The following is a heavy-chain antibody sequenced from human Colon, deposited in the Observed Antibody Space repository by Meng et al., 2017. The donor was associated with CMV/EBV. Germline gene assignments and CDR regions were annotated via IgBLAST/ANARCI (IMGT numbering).Heavy chain of an antibody. V-gene: IGHV3-21*01. Sequence: GGSLRLSCAASGFTFSSFIMNWVRQAPGKGLEWVSSISSSSNYIYYADSVRGRFTISRDNARNSVYLQMNSLRADDTAVYYCVRDIGDLSVVVIAGTGYYGMDVWGQGTTVTVSS. CDR1: GFTFSSFI. CDR2: ISSSSNYI. D-gene: IGHD2-21*01. J-gene: IGHJ6*02. CDR3: VRDIGDLSVVVIAGTGYYGMDV.